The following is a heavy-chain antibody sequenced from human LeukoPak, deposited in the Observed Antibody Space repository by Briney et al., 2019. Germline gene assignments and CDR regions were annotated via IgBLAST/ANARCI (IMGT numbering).Heavy chain of an antibody. V-gene: IGHV4-39*07. CDR1: GGSISSSSYY. CDR2: IYYSGST. CDR3: AREQGSGYYIDY. J-gene: IGHJ4*02. D-gene: IGHD3-22*01. Sequence: SETLSLTCTVSGGSISSSSYYWGWIRQPPGKGLEWIGSIYYSGSTYYNPSLKSRVTISVDTSKNQFSLKLSSVTAADTAVYYCAREQGSGYYIDYWGQGTLVTVSS.